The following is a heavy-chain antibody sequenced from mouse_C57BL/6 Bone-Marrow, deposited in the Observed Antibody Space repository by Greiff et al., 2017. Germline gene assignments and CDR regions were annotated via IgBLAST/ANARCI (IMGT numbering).Heavy chain of an antibody. Sequence: VQLQQPGAELVMPGASVKLSCKASGYTFTSYWMHWVKQRPGQGLEWIGEIDPSDSYTNYNQKFKGKSTLTVAKSSSTAYMQLSSLTSEDSAVYYCAPYYGSSYLYFDVWGTGTTVTVSS. J-gene: IGHJ1*03. CDR1: GYTFTSYW. D-gene: IGHD1-1*01. CDR2: IDPSDSYT. V-gene: IGHV1-69*01. CDR3: APYYGSSYLYFDV.